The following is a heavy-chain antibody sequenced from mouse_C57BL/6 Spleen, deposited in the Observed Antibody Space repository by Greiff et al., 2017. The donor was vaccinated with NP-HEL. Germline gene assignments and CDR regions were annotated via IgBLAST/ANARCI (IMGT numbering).Heavy chain of an antibody. CDR2: IWSGGST. V-gene: IGHV2-2*01. D-gene: IGHD1-1*01. Sequence: VKLMESGPGLVQPSQSLSITCTVSGFSLTSYGVHWVRQSPGKGLEWLGVIWSGGSTDYNAAFISRLSISKDNSKSQVFFKMNSLQADDTAIYYCARNAVVATGAMDYWGQGTSVTVSS. J-gene: IGHJ4*01. CDR1: GFSLTSYG. CDR3: ARNAVVATGAMDY.